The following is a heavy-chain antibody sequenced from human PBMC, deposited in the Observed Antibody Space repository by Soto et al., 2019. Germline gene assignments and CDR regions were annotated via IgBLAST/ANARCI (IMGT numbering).Heavy chain of an antibody. CDR3: ASLTVTTGSDY. CDR1: GFTFSSYS. D-gene: IGHD4-17*01. Sequence: EVQLVESGGGLVQPGGSLRLSCAAYGFTFSSYSMNWVRQAPGKGLEWVSYISSSSSTIYYADSVKGRFTISRDNAKNSLYLQMNSLRAEDTAVYYCASLTVTTGSDYWGQGTLVTVSS. CDR2: ISSSSSTI. J-gene: IGHJ4*02. V-gene: IGHV3-48*01.